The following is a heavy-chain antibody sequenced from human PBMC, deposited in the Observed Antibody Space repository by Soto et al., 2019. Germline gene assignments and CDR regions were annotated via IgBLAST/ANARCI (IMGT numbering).Heavy chain of an antibody. V-gene: IGHV4-61*01. D-gene: IGHD7-27*01. CDR1: GGSVSSGSYY. CDR3: ARELAWGNWFDP. J-gene: IGHJ5*02. Sequence: SETLSLTCTVSGGSVSSGSYYWSWIRQPPGKGLEWIGYIYYSGSTNYNPSLKSRVTIPVDTSKNQFSLKLSSVTAADTAVYYCARELAWGNWFDPWGQGTLVTVSS. CDR2: IYYSGST.